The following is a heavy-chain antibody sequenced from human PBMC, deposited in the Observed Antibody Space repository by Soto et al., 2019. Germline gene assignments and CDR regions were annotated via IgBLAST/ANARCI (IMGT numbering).Heavy chain of an antibody. CDR1: GFTFSSYG. CDR2: ISYDGSNK. J-gene: IGHJ6*02. Sequence: SLRLSCAASGFTFSSYGMHWVRQAPGKGLEWVAVISYDGSNKYYADSVKGRFTISRDNSKNTLYLQMNSLRAEDTAVYYCAKDLLPPPYYYYGMDVWGQGTTVTVSS. D-gene: IGHD1-26*01. V-gene: IGHV3-30*18. CDR3: AKDLLPPPYYYYGMDV.